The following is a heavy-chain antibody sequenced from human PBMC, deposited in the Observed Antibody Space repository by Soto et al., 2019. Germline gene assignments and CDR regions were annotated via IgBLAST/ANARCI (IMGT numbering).Heavy chain of an antibody. J-gene: IGHJ6*02. Sequence: PSETLSLTCTVSGGSISSGDYYWSWIRQPPGKGLEWIGYIYYSGSTYYNPSLKSRVTISVDTSKNQFSLKLSSVTAADTAVYYCARDGGNSGRDYYYGMDVWGQGTTVTVSS. CDR1: GGSISSGDYY. D-gene: IGHD2-21*02. CDR3: ARDGGNSGRDYYYGMDV. CDR2: IYYSGST. V-gene: IGHV4-30-4*01.